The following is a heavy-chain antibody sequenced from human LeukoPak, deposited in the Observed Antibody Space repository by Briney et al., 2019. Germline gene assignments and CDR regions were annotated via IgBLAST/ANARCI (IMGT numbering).Heavy chain of an antibody. J-gene: IGHJ4*02. CDR1: GGTFSSYT. Sequence: SVKVSCKASGGTFSSYTISWVRQAPGQGLEWTGRIIPILGIANYAQKFQGRVTITADKSTSTAYMELSSLRSEDTAVYYCAREREPLPPDYWGQGTLVTVSS. V-gene: IGHV1-69*04. CDR3: AREREPLPPDY. CDR2: IIPILGIA. D-gene: IGHD1-14*01.